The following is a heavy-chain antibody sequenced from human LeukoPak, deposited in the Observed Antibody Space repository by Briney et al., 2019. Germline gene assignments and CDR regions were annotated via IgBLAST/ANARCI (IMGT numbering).Heavy chain of an antibody. Sequence: PSETLSLTCTVSGGSLSGFYWSWIRQPPGKGLEWIGYIYNSGSTDYNPSLKSRVTISEDTSNNQFSLKLNFVTAADTAVYYCARASPNWNPPDYWGQGTLATVSS. J-gene: IGHJ4*02. CDR3: ARASPNWNPPDY. CDR2: IYNSGST. CDR1: GGSLSGFY. V-gene: IGHV4-59*08. D-gene: IGHD1-1*01.